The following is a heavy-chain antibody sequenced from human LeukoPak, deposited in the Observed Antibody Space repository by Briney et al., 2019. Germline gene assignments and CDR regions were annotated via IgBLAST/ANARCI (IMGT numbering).Heavy chain of an antibody. CDR2: INHSGST. D-gene: IGHD6-19*01. CDR1: GGSFSGYY. J-gene: IGHJ4*02. V-gene: IGHV4-34*01. CDR3: ARALLWYSSGWYDY. Sequence: SETLSLTCAVYGGSFSGYYWSWIRQPPGKGLEWIGEINHSGSTNYNPSLKSRVTISVDTSKNQFSLKLGSVAAADTAVYYCARALLWYSSGWYDYWGQGTLVTVSS.